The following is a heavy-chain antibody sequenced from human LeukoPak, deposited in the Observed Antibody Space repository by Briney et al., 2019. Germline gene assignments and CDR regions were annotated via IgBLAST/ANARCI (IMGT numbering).Heavy chain of an antibody. Sequence: GGSLRLSCAASGFTFSDHYIDWVRQAPGKGLQWVGRSRNKANSYTTEYAASVKGRFIISRDDSESSLYLQMNSLTAEDTAVYYCVRASYSDSTGYVKDNFDYWGQGTLVTVSS. V-gene: IGHV3-72*01. J-gene: IGHJ4*02. CDR3: VRASYSDSTGYVKDNFDY. CDR2: SRNKANSYTT. D-gene: IGHD3-22*01. CDR1: GFTFSDHY.